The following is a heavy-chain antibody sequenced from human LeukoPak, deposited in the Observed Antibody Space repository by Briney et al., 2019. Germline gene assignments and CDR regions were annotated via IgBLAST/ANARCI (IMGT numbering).Heavy chain of an antibody. CDR2: ISYDGSNK. J-gene: IGHJ6*04. CDR1: GFTFRSYG. CDR3: AKDDILTGYYYYYGMDV. D-gene: IGHD3-9*01. Sequence: GGSLRLSCAASGFTFRSYGMHWVRQAPGKGLEWVAVISYDGSNKYYADSVKGRFTISRDNSKNTLYLQMNSLRAEDTAVYYCAKDDILTGYYYYYGMDVWGKGTTVTVSS. V-gene: IGHV3-30*18.